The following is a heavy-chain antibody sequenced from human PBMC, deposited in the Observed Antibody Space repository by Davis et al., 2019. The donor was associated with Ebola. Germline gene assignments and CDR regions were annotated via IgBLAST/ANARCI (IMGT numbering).Heavy chain of an antibody. CDR3: AREITMVGAIDP. Sequence: GESLKISCAASGFTFSSYGMHWVRQAPGKGLEWVAVIWNDGSNKYYADSVKGRFTISRDNSKNTLYLQMNSLRAEDTAVYYCAREITMVGAIDPWGQGTLVTVSS. CDR1: GFTFSSYG. J-gene: IGHJ5*02. CDR2: IWNDGSNK. V-gene: IGHV3-33*01. D-gene: IGHD3-10*02.